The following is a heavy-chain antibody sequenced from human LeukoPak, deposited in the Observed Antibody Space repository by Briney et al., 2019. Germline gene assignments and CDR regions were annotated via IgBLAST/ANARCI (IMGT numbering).Heavy chain of an antibody. D-gene: IGHD4-17*01. CDR1: GFTFSSYE. V-gene: IGHV3-48*03. Sequence: GGSLRLSCAASGFTFSSYEMNWVRQPPGKGLEWVSYISSSGSTIYYADSVKGRFTISRDNAKNSLYLQMNSLRAEDTAVYYCARDGYGDYSRNYFDYWGQGTLVTVSS. CDR2: ISSSGSTI. CDR3: ARDGYGDYSRNYFDY. J-gene: IGHJ4*02.